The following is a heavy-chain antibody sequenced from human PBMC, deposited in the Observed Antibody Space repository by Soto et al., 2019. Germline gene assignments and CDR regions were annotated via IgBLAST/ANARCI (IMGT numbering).Heavy chain of an antibody. D-gene: IGHD2-8*01. Sequence: GGSLRLSCATSGLTFSNYARSWVRQAPGGGLEWVSSMSGSSSTTYYADSVRGRFTISRDRSKNTLYLQMSSLRAEDTAVYYCAKFGGSNVGRLYGMDVWGQGKTVTVSS. V-gene: IGHV3-23*01. CDR3: AKFGGSNVGRLYGMDV. CDR2: MSGSSSTT. J-gene: IGHJ6*02. CDR1: GLTFSNYA.